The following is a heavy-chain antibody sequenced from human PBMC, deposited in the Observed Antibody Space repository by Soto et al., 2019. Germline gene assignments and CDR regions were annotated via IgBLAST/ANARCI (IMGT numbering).Heavy chain of an antibody. Sequence: SLRLSCAASGFTVSSNYMSWVRQAPGKGLEWVSVIYSGGSTYYADSVKGRFTISRDNSKNTLYLQMNSLRAEDTAVYYCASSMITFGGVIVPADYWGQGTLVTVSS. D-gene: IGHD3-16*02. CDR3: ASSMITFGGVIVPADY. V-gene: IGHV3-66*01. J-gene: IGHJ4*02. CDR1: GFTVSSNY. CDR2: IYSGGST.